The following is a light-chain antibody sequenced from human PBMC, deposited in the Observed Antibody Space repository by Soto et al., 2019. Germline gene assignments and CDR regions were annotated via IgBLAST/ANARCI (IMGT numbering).Light chain of an antibody. V-gene: IGKV3-15*01. CDR2: GAY. CDR1: QSVSSN. Sequence: EIVMTQSQATLSLSPGERATLSCRASQSVSSNLAWYQQKPGQAHRLIIYGAYTRATGIPARFSGSGSGTEFVLTIRSMQSEDIAIYYCQKYDAWQFNFGGGNTVDIK. CDR3: QKYDAWQFN. J-gene: IGKJ4*01.